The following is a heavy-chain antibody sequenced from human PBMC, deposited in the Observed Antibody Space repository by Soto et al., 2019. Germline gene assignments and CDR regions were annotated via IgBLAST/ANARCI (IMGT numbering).Heavy chain of an antibody. J-gene: IGHJ4*02. Sequence: QLQLQESGPGLVKPSETLSLTCIVSGGSITRNNHYWGCIRQSPGKGLEWIGSILYSGGTNYTPSLKSRVTLSVETSKNQFSLKMSSVTAADTALYYCARLGSSGWYQGSYFDYWGQGTLVTVSS. D-gene: IGHD6-19*01. V-gene: IGHV4-39*01. CDR2: ILYSGGT. CDR1: GGSITRNNHY. CDR3: ARLGSSGWYQGSYFDY.